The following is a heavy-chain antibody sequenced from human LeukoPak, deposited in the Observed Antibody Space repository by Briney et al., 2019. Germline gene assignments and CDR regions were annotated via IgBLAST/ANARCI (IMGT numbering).Heavy chain of an antibody. CDR3: ARKKGYCTNGVCSPFDY. D-gene: IGHD2-8*01. CDR2: IIPIFGTA. CDR1: GYTFTGYY. V-gene: IGHV1-69*06. J-gene: IGHJ4*02. Sequence: SVKVSCKASGYTFTGYYMHWVRQAPGQGLEWMGGIIPIFGTANYAQKFQGRVTITADKSTSTAYMELSSLRSEDTAVYYCARKKGYCTNGVCSPFDYWGQGTLVTVSS.